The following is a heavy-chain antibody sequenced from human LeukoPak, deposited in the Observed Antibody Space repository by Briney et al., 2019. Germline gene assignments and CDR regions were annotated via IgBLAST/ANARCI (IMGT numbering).Heavy chain of an antibody. CDR2: ISSSSSYI. V-gene: IGHV3-21*01. CDR3: AGTAMVHY. D-gene: IGHD5-18*01. CDR1: GFTFADAW. Sequence: PGGSLRLSCAASGFTFADAWMNWVRQAPGKGLEWVSSISSSSSYIYYADSVKGRFTISRDNAKNSLYLQMNSLRAEDTAVYYCAGTAMVHYWGQGTLVTVSS. J-gene: IGHJ4*02.